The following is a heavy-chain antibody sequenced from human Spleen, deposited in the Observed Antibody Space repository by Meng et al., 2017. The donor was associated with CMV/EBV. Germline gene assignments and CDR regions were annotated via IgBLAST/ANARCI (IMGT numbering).Heavy chain of an antibody. Sequence: GESLKISCEVSGFIFSSYWMHWVRQAPGKGLVWISGINSDGSSTNYADSVKGRFTISRDNAKNSLYLQMNSLRAEDTALYYCARDMYTNSRSYFSMDVWGQGTTVTVSS. J-gene: IGHJ6*02. D-gene: IGHD2-8*01. CDR2: INSDGSST. CDR3: ARDMYTNSRSYFSMDV. V-gene: IGHV3-74*01. CDR1: GFIFSSYW.